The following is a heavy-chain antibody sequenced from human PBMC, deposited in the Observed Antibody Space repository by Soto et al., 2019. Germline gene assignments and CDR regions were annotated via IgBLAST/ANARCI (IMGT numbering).Heavy chain of an antibody. CDR2: IDWDDDK. Sequence: SGPTLVNPTQTLTLTCTFSGLSLSTSGMCVSWIRQPPGKALEWLALIDWDDDKYYSTSLKARLTISKDTSKNQVVLTMTNMDPVDTATYYCARLTPTRDGYNYLYYFDYWGQGTLVTVSS. CDR1: GLSLSTSGMC. CDR3: ARLTPTRDGYNYLYYFDY. D-gene: IGHD5-12*01. V-gene: IGHV2-70*01. J-gene: IGHJ4*02.